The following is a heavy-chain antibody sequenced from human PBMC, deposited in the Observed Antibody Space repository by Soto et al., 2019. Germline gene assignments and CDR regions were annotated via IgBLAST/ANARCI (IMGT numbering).Heavy chain of an antibody. CDR3: AREYGSGSPTFDY. D-gene: IGHD3-10*01. J-gene: IGHJ4*02. CDR1: GFTFSSYW. CDR2: IKQDGSEK. Sequence: EVQLVESGGGLVQPGGSLRLSCAASGFTFSSYWMSWVRQAPGKGLEWVANIKQDGSEKYYVDSVKGRFTISRDNAKNSLYLQMNSLRAEDTAVYYCAREYGSGSPTFDYWGQGTLVTVSS. V-gene: IGHV3-7*01.